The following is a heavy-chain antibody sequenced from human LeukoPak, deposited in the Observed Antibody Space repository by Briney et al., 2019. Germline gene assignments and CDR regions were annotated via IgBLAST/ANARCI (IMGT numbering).Heavy chain of an antibody. CDR2: IIPIFGTA. CDR3: ARVPLMVRGASNWFDP. J-gene: IGHJ5*02. D-gene: IGHD3-10*01. V-gene: IGHV1-69*13. CDR1: GGTFSSYA. Sequence: GASVKVSCKASGGTFSSYAISWVRQAPGQGLEWMGGIIPIFGTANYAQKFQGRVTITADESTSTAYMELSSLRSEDTAVYYCARVPLMVRGASNWFDPWGQGTLVTVSS.